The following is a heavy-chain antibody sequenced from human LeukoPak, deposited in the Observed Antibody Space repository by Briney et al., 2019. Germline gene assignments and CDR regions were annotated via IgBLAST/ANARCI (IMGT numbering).Heavy chain of an antibody. J-gene: IGHJ4*02. Sequence: GGSLRLSCAASGFTFSSYWMSWVRQAPGKGLEWVASIKQDGSEKYYVDSVKGRFTISRDNAKNSLYLQMNSLRAEDTAVYYCARDKGDSGYDAAIFDYWGQGTLVTVSS. V-gene: IGHV3-7*01. D-gene: IGHD5-12*01. CDR2: IKQDGSEK. CDR3: ARDKGDSGYDAAIFDY. CDR1: GFTFSSYW.